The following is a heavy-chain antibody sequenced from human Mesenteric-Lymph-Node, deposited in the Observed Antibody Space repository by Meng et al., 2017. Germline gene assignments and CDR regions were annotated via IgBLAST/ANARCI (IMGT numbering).Heavy chain of an antibody. J-gene: IGHJ3*02. D-gene: IGHD3-22*01. CDR2: ISHDESVI. CDR3: ASAGHSSGYGDDFAT. CDR1: FSLTNHV. Sequence: GESLKISCAASFSLTNHVMHWVRQAPGKGPEWVAVISHDESVIIYADAVKGRFTISRDTSKNTLYLQMSSLRTEDTAMYYCASAGHSSGYGDDFATWGQGTVVTVSS. V-gene: IGHV3-30*11.